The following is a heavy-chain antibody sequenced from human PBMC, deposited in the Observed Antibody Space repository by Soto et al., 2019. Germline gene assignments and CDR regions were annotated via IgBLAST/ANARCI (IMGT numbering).Heavy chain of an antibody. Sequence: EVHLVESGGGLVQPGGSLRLSCAASGYIFSDFWMAWVRQGPGKGLEWVANIKGDESERYYEDSVRGRFTISRDNAKKSLYLQMNSLGVEATAVYYCARGTGSGWHGQDVRGMDVWGQGTTVTVSS. D-gene: IGHD6-19*01. J-gene: IGHJ6*02. V-gene: IGHV3-7*05. CDR3: ARGTGSGWHGQDVRGMDV. CDR1: GYIFSDFW. CDR2: IKGDESER.